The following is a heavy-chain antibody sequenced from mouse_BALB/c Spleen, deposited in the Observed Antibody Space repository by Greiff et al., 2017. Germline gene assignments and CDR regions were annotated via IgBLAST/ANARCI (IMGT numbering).Heavy chain of an antibody. V-gene: IGHV3-1*02. CDR3: GRGLFAY. CDR1: GYSFTSGDI. J-gene: IGHJ3*01. Sequence: VQLQQSGPDLVKPSQSLSLTCTVSGYSFTSGDIWQVSRHVAGNLLGWRVYIHYSGNTNYNPSLKSRNTITRDTSNNQFFLQLNSVTTEDSATCYCGRGLFAYWGQGTLVTVSA. CDR2: IHYSGNT.